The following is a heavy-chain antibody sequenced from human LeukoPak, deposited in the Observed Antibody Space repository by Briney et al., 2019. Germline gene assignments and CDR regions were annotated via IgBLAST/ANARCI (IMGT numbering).Heavy chain of an antibody. D-gene: IGHD3-22*01. CDR1: GFTFSSYG. J-gene: IGHJ4*02. Sequence: GGSLRLSCAASGFTFSSYGMHWVRQAPGKGLEWVAVIPYDGSNKYYADSVKGRFTISRDNSKNTLYLQMNSLRAEDTAVYYCAKGPYYYDSSGPLGYWGQGTLVTVSS. CDR3: AKGPYYYDSSGPLGY. V-gene: IGHV3-30*18. CDR2: IPYDGSNK.